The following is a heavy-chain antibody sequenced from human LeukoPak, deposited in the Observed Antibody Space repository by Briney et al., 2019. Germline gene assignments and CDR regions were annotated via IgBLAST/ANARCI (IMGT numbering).Heavy chain of an antibody. CDR1: GYTFTGYY. Sequence: AASVKVSCKASGYTFTGYYMHWVRQAPGQGLEWMGWINPNSGGTNYAQKFQGRVTMTRDTSISTAYMELSRLRSDDTAVYYCARDGSGGYSYGSHYYYGMDVWGQGTTVTVSS. V-gene: IGHV1-2*02. CDR2: INPNSGGT. CDR3: ARDGSGGYSYGSHYYYGMDV. D-gene: IGHD5-18*01. J-gene: IGHJ6*02.